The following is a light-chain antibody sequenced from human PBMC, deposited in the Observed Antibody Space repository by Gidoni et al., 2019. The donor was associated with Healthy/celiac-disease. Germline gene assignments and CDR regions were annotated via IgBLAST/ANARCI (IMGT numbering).Light chain of an antibody. CDR3: AAWDGSVNGGV. J-gene: IGLJ2*01. Sequence: QSFLTLPPSPSVTPGPRVTISFSGRSANIGKNNVNWYQQPPGQAPKLLIYSNNQRPSGVPDRFSGSRSGTTASLTISGVQAEDEADYYCAAWDGSVNGGVFGGGTKLTVL. V-gene: IGLV1-44*01. CDR1: SANIGKNN. CDR2: SNN.